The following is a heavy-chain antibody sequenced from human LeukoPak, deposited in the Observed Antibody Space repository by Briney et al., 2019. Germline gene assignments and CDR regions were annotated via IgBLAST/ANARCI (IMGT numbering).Heavy chain of an antibody. D-gene: IGHD4-17*01. CDR3: ARAGTTESGNWFDP. CDR2: IYYSGST. Sequence: SETLSLTCTVSGGSLSSYYWSWIRQPPGKGLEWIGYIYYSGSTNYNPSLKSRVTISVDTSKNQFSLKLSSVTAADTAVYYCARAGTTESGNWFDPWGQGTLVTVSS. V-gene: IGHV4-59*01. CDR1: GGSLSSYY. J-gene: IGHJ5*02.